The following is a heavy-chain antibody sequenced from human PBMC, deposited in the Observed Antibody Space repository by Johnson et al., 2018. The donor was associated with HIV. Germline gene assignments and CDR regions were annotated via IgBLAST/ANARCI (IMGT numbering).Heavy chain of an antibody. CDR1: GFTFSSYA. CDR2: INWNGGTT. V-gene: IGHV3-20*04. Sequence: VQLVESEGGVVQPGGSLRLSCAASGFTFSSYAMSWVRQAPGKGLEWVSGINWNGGTTGYADSVKGRFTISRDNAKNTLYLQMNSLRAEDTAVYFCAREVDGFDIRGQGTMVTVSS. D-gene: IGHD5-24*01. J-gene: IGHJ3*02. CDR3: AREVDGFDI.